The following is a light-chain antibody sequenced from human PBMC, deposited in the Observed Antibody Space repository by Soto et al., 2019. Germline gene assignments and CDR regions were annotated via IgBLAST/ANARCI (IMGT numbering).Light chain of an antibody. CDR1: QSISSW. CDR3: QQYNGYSET. J-gene: IGKJ1*01. V-gene: IGKV1-5*03. CDR2: QAS. Sequence: DIQMTQSPSALSASVGDRVTITCRVSQSISSWLAWFQQKPGKAPKLLIYQASTLQSGVPSRFSGSGSGTEFTLTISSLQPDDFATYYCQQYNGYSETFGQGTKVDIK.